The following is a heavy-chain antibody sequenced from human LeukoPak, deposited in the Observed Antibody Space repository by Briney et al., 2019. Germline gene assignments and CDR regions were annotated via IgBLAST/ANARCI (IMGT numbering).Heavy chain of an antibody. J-gene: IGHJ4*02. V-gene: IGHV4-39*01. Sequence: SETLSLTCTVSGGSISSSSYDWGWIRQPPGKGLEWIGRIYYSGSTYYNPSLTSRVTISVDTSKNQFSLKLSSVTAADTAVYYCATHVDTDPLDYWGQGTLVTVSS. CDR1: GGSISSSSYD. D-gene: IGHD5-18*01. CDR2: IYYSGST. CDR3: ATHVDTDPLDY.